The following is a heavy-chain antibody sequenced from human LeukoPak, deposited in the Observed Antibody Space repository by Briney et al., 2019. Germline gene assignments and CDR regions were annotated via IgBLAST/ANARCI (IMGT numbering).Heavy chain of an antibody. CDR1: GFTFSRNG. CDR2: IWYDGSNK. V-gene: IGHV3-33*01. CDR3: ASGRLNYFYAMDI. J-gene: IGHJ6*02. Sequence: GRSLRLSCVASGFTFSRNGMHWVRQAPGKGLEWVAVIWYDGSNKYYADSVKGRFAISRDNSKNTLYLQMNSPRAEDTAVYYCASGRLNYFYAMDIWGQGTTVTVSS.